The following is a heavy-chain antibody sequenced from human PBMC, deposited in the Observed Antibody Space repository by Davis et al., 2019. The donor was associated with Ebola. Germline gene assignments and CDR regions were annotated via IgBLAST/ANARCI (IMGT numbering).Heavy chain of an antibody. CDR3: ARGSGWYREYYFDY. J-gene: IGHJ4*02. D-gene: IGHD6-19*01. CDR1: GFTFSSSA. Sequence: GGSLRLSCVTSGFTFSSSAMNWVRQAPGMGLEWVSTISGSGGSTYYADSVKGRFTISRDNSKNTLYLQMNSLKPDDTALYYCARGSGWYREYYFDYWGLGTLVTVSS. V-gene: IGHV3-23*01. CDR2: ISGSGGST.